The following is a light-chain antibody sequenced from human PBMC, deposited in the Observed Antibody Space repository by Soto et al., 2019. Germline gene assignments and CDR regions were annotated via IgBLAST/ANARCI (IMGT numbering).Light chain of an antibody. J-gene: IGLJ2*01. V-gene: IGLV2-11*01. CDR3: CSYAGSYTFEGV. CDR1: SSDVVGYNY. Sequence: QSALTQPRSVSGSPGQSVTISCTGTSSDVVGYNYVSWYQQHPGKAPKLMIYDVSKRPSGVPDRFSGSKSGNTASLTISGLQAEDEADYYCCSYAGSYTFEGVFGGGTKLTVL. CDR2: DVS.